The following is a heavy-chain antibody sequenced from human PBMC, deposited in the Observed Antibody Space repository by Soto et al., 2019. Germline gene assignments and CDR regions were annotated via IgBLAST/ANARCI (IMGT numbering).Heavy chain of an antibody. CDR1: GGSISSSSYY. D-gene: IGHD6-19*01. CDR3: ARFIAVAGQFDY. J-gene: IGHJ4*02. CDR2: TYYSGIT. Sequence: ETLSLTCTVSGGSISSSSYYWGWLRQPPGKGLEWIGRTYYSGITYCNPSLKSRVTISVNESKNQFSLKRSYVDAADTAAYFSARFIAVAGQFDYWVQGPLVT. V-gene: IGHV4-39*01.